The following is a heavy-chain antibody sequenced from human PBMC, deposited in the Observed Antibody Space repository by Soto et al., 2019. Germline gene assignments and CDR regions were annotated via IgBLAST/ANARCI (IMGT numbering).Heavy chain of an antibody. Sequence: QVQLVESGGGVVQPGRSLRLSCAASGFTFSSYAMHWVRQAPGKGLEWVAVISYDGSNKYYADSVKGRFTISRDNSKNTLYLQMNSLRAEDTAVYYCARSITSCGVVNWYFDLWGRGTLVTVSS. CDR3: ARSITSCGVVNWYFDL. V-gene: IGHV3-30-3*01. CDR2: ISYDGSNK. CDR1: GFTFSSYA. D-gene: IGHD3-3*01. J-gene: IGHJ2*01.